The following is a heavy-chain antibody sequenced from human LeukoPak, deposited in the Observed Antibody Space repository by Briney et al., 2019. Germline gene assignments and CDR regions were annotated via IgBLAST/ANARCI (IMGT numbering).Heavy chain of an antibody. J-gene: IGHJ4*02. D-gene: IGHD6-19*01. CDR3: AKGLIPNGYSSGWTLDY. CDR2: ISYDGSNK. Sequence: PGGSLRLSCAASGFTFSSYGMHWVRQAPGKGLEWVAVISYDGSNKYYADSVKGRFTISRDNSKNTLYLQMNSLRAEDTAVYYCAKGLIPNGYSSGWTLDYWGQGTLVTVSS. CDR1: GFTFSSYG. V-gene: IGHV3-30*18.